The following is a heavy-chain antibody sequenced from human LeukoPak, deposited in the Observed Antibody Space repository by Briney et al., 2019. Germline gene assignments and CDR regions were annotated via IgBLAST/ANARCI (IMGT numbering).Heavy chain of an antibody. D-gene: IGHD6-19*01. V-gene: IGHV3-7*01. CDR1: GFTFNNYW. J-gene: IGHJ4*02. CDR2: IKEDGSRI. Sequence: PGGSLRLSCAGTGFTFNNYWMNWVRQAPGKGLEWVANIKEDGSRIYYVDSVKGRFTISRDNAKNSVYLQMNSLRAEDTAVYYCAGSSGWLFDYWGQGTLVAVSS. CDR3: AGSSGWLFDY.